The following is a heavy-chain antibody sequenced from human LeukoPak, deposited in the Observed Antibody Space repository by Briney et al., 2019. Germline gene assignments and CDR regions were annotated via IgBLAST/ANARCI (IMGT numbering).Heavy chain of an antibody. CDR1: GFTPSSYS. V-gene: IGHV3-48*01. CDR3: AREPPPGRYYYYYYMDV. Sequence: GGSLRLSCAASGFTPSSYSMNWVRQAPGKGLEWVSYISSSSSTIYYADSVKGRFTISRDNAKNSLYLQMNSLRAEDTAVYYCAREPPPGRYYYYYYMDVWGKGTTVTVSS. J-gene: IGHJ6*03. D-gene: IGHD1-14*01. CDR2: ISSSSSTI.